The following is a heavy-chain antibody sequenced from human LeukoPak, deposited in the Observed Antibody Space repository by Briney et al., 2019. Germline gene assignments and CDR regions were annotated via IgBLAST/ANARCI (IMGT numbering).Heavy chain of an antibody. Sequence: PSETLSLTCTVSGGAINNNNYYWSWIRQSPGTGLEWIGSIYYSGSTYYNPSLKSRVAISIDTSKNQFSLNLTSVTAADTAVYYCARRARDGFVDFWGQGTLVTVSS. J-gene: IGHJ4*02. V-gene: IGHV4-39*01. D-gene: IGHD5-24*01. CDR1: GGAINNNNYY. CDR2: IYYSGST. CDR3: ARRARDGFVDF.